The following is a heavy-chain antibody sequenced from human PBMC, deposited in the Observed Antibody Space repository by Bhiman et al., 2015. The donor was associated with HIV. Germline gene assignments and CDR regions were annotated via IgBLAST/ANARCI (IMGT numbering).Heavy chain of an antibody. CDR3: AREFTGYSSSNFDY. CDR1: GFSFSSHS. J-gene: IGHJ4*02. D-gene: IGHD6-13*01. Sequence: EVQLVESGGGLVKPGGSLRLSCATSGFSFSSHSMNWVRQAPGKGLEWVSSISSSSSYIYYADSVKGRFTISRDNAKNSLYLQMNSLRAEDTAVYYCAREFTGYSSSNFDYWGQGTLVTVSS. CDR2: ISSSSSYI. V-gene: IGHV3-21*01.